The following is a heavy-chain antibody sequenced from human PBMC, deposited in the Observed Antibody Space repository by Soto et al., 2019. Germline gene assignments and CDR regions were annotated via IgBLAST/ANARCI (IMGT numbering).Heavy chain of an antibody. CDR3: ARSETGYSTFDY. CDR1: GYIFTAKA. J-gene: IGHJ5*01. D-gene: IGHD3-9*01. Sequence: QVQLVQSGAEVRNPGASVMVSCKASGYIFTAKAIHWIRQAPGQRLEWVGKIDAGNGNTEYSQKFQGRVTITRDTPASPAYMELTTLGSEDTSIYYCARSETGYSTFDYWGHGTVVTVSS. CDR2: IDAGNGNT. V-gene: IGHV1-3*01.